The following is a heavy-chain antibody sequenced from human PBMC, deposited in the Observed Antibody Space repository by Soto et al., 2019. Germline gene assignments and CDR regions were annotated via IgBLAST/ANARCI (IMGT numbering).Heavy chain of an antibody. Sequence: EVQLVESGGGLVQPGGSLRLSCAASGFTVISNYMSWVRQAPGKGLEWVSVIYSGGSTYYADSVKGRFTISRDNSTNTLYLQMNSLRAEDTAVYYCARIDYGDYGLGYWGQGTLVTFSS. V-gene: IGHV3-66*01. J-gene: IGHJ4*02. D-gene: IGHD4-17*01. CDR1: GFTVISNY. CDR3: ARIDYGDYGLGY. CDR2: IYSGGST.